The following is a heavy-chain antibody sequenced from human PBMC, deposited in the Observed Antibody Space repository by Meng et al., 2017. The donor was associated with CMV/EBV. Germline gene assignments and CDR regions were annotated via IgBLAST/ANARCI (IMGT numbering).Heavy chain of an antibody. D-gene: IGHD3-3*01. CDR2: INWNGGST. V-gene: IGHV3-20*04. Sequence: GESLKISCAASGFTFDDYGMSWVRQAPGKGLEWVSGINWNGGSTGYADSVKGRFTISRDNAKNSLYLQMNSLRAEDTAVYYCARGRWIFGVVRLGMDVWGQGTTVTVSS. CDR1: GFTFDDYG. CDR3: ARGRWIFGVVRLGMDV. J-gene: IGHJ6*02.